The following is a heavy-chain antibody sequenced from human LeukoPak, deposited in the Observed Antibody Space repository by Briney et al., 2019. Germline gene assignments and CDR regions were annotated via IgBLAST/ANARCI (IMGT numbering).Heavy chain of an antibody. J-gene: IGHJ4*02. V-gene: IGHV3-7*03. CDR1: GFIFSSYW. Sequence: GGSLRLSCAASGFIFSSYWMHWVRQAPGKGLEWVANIKQDGSEKYYVDSVKGRFTISRDNAKNSLYLQMNSLRVGDTAVYYCASRHFENWGQGTLVTVSS. CDR3: ASRHFEN. CDR2: IKQDGSEK.